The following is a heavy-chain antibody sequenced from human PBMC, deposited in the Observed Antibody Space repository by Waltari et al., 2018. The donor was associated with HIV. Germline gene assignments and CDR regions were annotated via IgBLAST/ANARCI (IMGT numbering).Heavy chain of an antibody. V-gene: IGHV3-15*01. Sequence: EVHLVESGGDLLKPGGCLRLSCAASGFTFRNAWMTWGRQAPGKGLEWVGRIKSKSDGGTTDYNAAVKGRFTISRDDSKTTLFLQMNSLKTEDTAVYYCTTEEGYGSGSYLDYWGQGTPLTVSS. CDR1: GFTFRNAW. CDR2: IKSKSDGGTT. J-gene: IGHJ4*02. CDR3: TTEEGYGSGSYLDY. D-gene: IGHD3-10*01.